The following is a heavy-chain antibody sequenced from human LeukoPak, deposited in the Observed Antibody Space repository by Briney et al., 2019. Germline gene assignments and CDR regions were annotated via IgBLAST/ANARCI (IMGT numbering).Heavy chain of an antibody. CDR1: GYTFTSYG. CDR3: ARETTVTTSRPREGYYYYGMDV. CDR2: IIPILGIA. V-gene: IGHV1-69*04. Sequence: GASVKVSCKASGYTFTSYGISWVRQAPGQGLEWMGRIIPILGIANYAQKFQGRVTITADKSTSTAYMELSSLRSEDTAVYYCARETTVTTSRPREGYYYYGMDVWGQGTTVTVSS. D-gene: IGHD4-17*01. J-gene: IGHJ6*02.